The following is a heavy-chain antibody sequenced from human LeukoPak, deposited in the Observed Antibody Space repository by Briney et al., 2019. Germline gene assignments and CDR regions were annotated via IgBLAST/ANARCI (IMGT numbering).Heavy chain of an antibody. J-gene: IGHJ4*02. Sequence: GESLKISCKGSGYSFTNYWIGWVRQMPGKGLEWMGIIYPGDSDTRYSPSFQGQVTISADKSISTAYLQWSSLKASDTAMFYCARGGSSSGDYFDSWGQGTLVTVSS. CDR1: GYSFTNYW. D-gene: IGHD6-6*01. CDR3: ARGGSSSGDYFDS. CDR2: IYPGDSDT. V-gene: IGHV5-51*01.